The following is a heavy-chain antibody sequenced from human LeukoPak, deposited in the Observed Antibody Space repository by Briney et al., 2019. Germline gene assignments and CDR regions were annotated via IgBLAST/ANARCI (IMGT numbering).Heavy chain of an antibody. Sequence: ASVKVSCKASGYTFTSYGISWVRQAPGQGLEWMGWISAYNGNTNYAQKLQGRVTMTTDTSTSTAYMELRSLRSDDTAVYYCAREAYNWNDDEMMANWFDPWGQGTLVTVSS. CDR3: AREAYNWNDDEMMANWFDP. J-gene: IGHJ5*02. D-gene: IGHD1-20*01. V-gene: IGHV1-18*01. CDR1: GYTFTSYG. CDR2: ISAYNGNT.